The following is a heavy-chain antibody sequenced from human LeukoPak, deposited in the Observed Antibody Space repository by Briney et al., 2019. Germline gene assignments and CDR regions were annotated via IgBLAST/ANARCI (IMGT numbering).Heavy chain of an antibody. V-gene: IGHV1-69*01. CDR3: ARSLPYYYDSSGYPYNWFDP. CDR2: IIPIFGTA. D-gene: IGHD3-22*01. CDR1: GGTFSSYA. Sequence: ASVKVSCKASGGTFSSYAISWVRQAPGQGLEWMGGIIPIFGTANYAQKFQGRVTITADESTSTAYMELSSLRSEDTAVYYCARSLPYYYDSSGYPYNWFDPWGQGTLVTVSS. J-gene: IGHJ5*02.